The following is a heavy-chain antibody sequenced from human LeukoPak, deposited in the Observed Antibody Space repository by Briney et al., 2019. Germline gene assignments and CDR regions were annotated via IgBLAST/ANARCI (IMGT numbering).Heavy chain of an antibody. J-gene: IGHJ4*02. CDR2: ISSSGSTI. V-gene: IGHV3-48*03. CDR1: GFTFSSYE. D-gene: IGHD6-19*01. Sequence: PGGSLRLSCAASGFTFSSYEMNWVRQAPGKGLEWVSYISSSGSTIYYADSVKGRFTTSRDNAKNSLYLQMNSLRAEDTAVYYCASTARVAVAGFDYWGQGTLVTVSS. CDR3: ASTARVAVAGFDY.